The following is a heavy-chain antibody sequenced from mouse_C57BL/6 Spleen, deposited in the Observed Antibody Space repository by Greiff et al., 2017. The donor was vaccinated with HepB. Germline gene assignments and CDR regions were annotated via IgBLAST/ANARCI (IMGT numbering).Heavy chain of an antibody. CDR3: ALPGSNPPAFDV. CDR1: GYTFTSYG. D-gene: IGHD2-5*01. J-gene: IGHJ1*03. CDR2: IYPRSGNT. V-gene: IGHV1-81*01. Sequence: VQVVESGAELARPGASVKLSCKASGYTFTSYGISWVKQRTGQGLEWIGEIYPRSGNTYYNEKFKGKATLTADKSSSTAYMELSSLTSEDSAVYFCALPGSNPPAFDVWGTGTTVTVSS.